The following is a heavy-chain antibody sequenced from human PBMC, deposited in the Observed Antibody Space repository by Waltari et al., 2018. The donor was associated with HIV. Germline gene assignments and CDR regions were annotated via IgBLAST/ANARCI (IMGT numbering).Heavy chain of an antibody. V-gene: IGHV4-61*02. CDR1: GGSISSGSYY. CDR3: ARAGVVVAAIENWFDP. Sequence: QVQLQESGPGLVKPSQTLSLTCTVSGGSISSGSYYWSWIRQPPGKGLEWIGRIYTSGSTNYNPSLKSRVTISVDPSKNQFSLKLGSVTAADTAVYYCARAGVVVAAIENWFDPWGQGTLVTVSS. J-gene: IGHJ5*02. D-gene: IGHD2-15*01. CDR2: IYTSGST.